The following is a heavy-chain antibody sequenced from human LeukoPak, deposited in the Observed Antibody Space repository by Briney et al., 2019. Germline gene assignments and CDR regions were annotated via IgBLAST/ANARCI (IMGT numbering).Heavy chain of an antibody. CDR3: ARDKMVYASYFDS. CDR2: ICSSGSII. CDR1: GFTFSDYY. J-gene: IGHJ4*02. V-gene: IGHV3-11*01. Sequence: GGSLRLSCAASGFTFSDYYMSWIRQAPGKGLEWVSYICSSGSIIYYADSVKGRFTISRDNAKNSLYLQMNSLRAEDTAVCYCARDKMVYASYFDSWGQGTLVTVSS. D-gene: IGHD2-8*01.